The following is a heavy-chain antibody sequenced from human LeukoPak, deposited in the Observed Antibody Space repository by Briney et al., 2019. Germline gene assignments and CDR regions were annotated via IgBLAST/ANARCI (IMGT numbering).Heavy chain of an antibody. CDR1: GFTFSSYA. CDR2: IKQDGSEK. CDR3: ARDVGLAAGGMMDALDI. D-gene: IGHD6-13*01. V-gene: IGHV3-7*05. Sequence: GGSLRLSCAASGFTFSSYAIHWVRQAPGKGLEWVANIKQDGSEKYYVDSVKGRFTISRDNAKNSMYLQMNSLRAEDTAVYYCARDVGLAAGGMMDALDIWGQGTMVTVSS. J-gene: IGHJ3*02.